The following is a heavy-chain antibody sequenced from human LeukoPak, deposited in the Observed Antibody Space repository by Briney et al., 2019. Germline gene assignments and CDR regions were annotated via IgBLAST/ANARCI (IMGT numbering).Heavy chain of an antibody. CDR2: IIPIFGTG. Sequence: SVKVSCKTSGGTFSTYAISWVRQAPGQGLEWMGGIIPIFGTGNYAQKLQGRVTITADESTSTAYMELSSLRSEDTAVYYCARGLGDSSGYYYSDYWGQGTLVTVSS. D-gene: IGHD3-22*01. CDR3: ARGLGDSSGYYYSDY. CDR1: GGTFSTYA. J-gene: IGHJ4*02. V-gene: IGHV1-69*13.